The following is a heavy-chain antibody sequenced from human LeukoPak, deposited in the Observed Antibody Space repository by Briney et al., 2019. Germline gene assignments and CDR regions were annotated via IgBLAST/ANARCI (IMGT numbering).Heavy chain of an antibody. Sequence: GGSLRLSCAASGFTFSSYAMHWVRQAPGKGLEWVAVISYDGSNKYYADSVKGRFTISRGNSKNTLYLQMNSLRAEGTAVYYCARRRYNWNAIDYWGQGTLVTVSS. CDR2: ISYDGSNK. CDR1: GFTFSSYA. J-gene: IGHJ4*02. D-gene: IGHD1-20*01. V-gene: IGHV3-30-3*01. CDR3: ARRRYNWNAIDY.